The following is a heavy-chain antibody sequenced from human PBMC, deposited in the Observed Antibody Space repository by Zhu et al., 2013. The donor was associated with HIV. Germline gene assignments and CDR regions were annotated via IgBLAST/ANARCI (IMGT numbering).Heavy chain of an antibody. J-gene: IGHJ3*02. CDR2: VIHSGST. Sequence: QVQLQQWGAGLLKPSETLSLTCAVYGGSFSGYYWNWIRQPPGKGLEWIGEVIHSGSTNYNPSLKSRVTISVDTSQSQFSLKVSSVTAADTAVYYCARVPTIFGVVTLPDGFDIWGQGTMVTVSS. CDR3: ARVPTIFGVVTLPDGFDI. CDR1: GGSFSGYY. D-gene: IGHD3-3*01. V-gene: IGHV4-34*12.